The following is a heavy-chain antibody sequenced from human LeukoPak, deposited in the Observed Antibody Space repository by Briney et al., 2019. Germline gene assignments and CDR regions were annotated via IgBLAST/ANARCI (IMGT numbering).Heavy chain of an antibody. D-gene: IGHD6-6*01. CDR2: IIPIFGTA. CDR1: GGTFSSYA. J-gene: IGHJ6*03. Sequence: SVKVSCKASGGTFSSYAISWVRQAPGQGLEWMGGIIPIFGTANYAQKFQGRVTITADESTSTAYMELSSLRSEDTAVYYCARAGDSSSSYYYYYYMDVWGKGTTVTVSS. V-gene: IGHV1-69*13. CDR3: ARAGDSSSSYYYYYYMDV.